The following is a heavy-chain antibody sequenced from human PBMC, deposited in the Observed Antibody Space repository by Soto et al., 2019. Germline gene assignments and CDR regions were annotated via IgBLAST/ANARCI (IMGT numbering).Heavy chain of an antibody. CDR3: AKVEGYCSGGSCYSGVYYYGMDV. Sequence: GGSLRLSCAASGFTFSSYAMSWVRQAPGKGLEWVSAISGSGGSTYYADSVKGRFTISRDNSKNTLYLQMNSLRAEDTAVYYCAKVEGYCSGGSCYSGVYYYGMDVWGQGTTVTVSS. D-gene: IGHD2-15*01. J-gene: IGHJ6*02. V-gene: IGHV3-23*01. CDR1: GFTFSSYA. CDR2: ISGSGGST.